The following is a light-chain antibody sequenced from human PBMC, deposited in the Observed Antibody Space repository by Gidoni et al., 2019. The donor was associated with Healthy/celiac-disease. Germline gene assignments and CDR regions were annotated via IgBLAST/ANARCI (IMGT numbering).Light chain of an antibody. J-gene: IGKJ2*01. CDR2: GAS. CDR1: QSVSSN. V-gene: IGKV3-15*01. Sequence: EIVMTQAPATLSVSPGERATLSCRASQSVSSNLAWYQQKPGQAPRLLIYGASTRATGIPAMFSGSGSGTEFTLTISSLQSEDFAVYYCQQYNNWPPKYTFXQXTKLEIK. CDR3: QQYNNWPPKYT.